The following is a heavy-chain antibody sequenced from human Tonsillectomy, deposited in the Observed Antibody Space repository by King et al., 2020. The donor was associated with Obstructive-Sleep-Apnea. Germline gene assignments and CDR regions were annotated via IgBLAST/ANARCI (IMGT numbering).Heavy chain of an antibody. Sequence: QLQESGPGLVKPSQTLSLTCTVSGGSISSDGYYWSWIRQHPGKGLEWIGYIYYSGSTYYNPSLKSRVTISVDTSKNQFSLKLSSVTAADPAVYYCAGGEEPPSYYGMDVWGQGTTVTVSS. CDR2: IYYSGST. CDR1: GGSISSDGYY. V-gene: IGHV4-31*03. CDR3: AGGEEPPSYYGMDV. J-gene: IGHJ6*02. D-gene: IGHD1-26*01.